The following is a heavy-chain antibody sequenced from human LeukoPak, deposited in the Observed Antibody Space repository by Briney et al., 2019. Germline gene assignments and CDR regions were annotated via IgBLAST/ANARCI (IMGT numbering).Heavy chain of an antibody. CDR3: AKDEGLPWEGYSNYGGLY. J-gene: IGHJ4*02. CDR1: GFTFSSYA. Sequence: GGSLRLSCAASGFTFSSYAMSWVRQAPGKGLEWVSAISGSGGSTYYADSVKGRFTISRDNSKNTLYLQMNSLRAEDTAVYYCAKDEGLPWEGYSNYGGLYWGQGTLVTVSS. V-gene: IGHV3-23*01. D-gene: IGHD4-11*01. CDR2: ISGSGGST.